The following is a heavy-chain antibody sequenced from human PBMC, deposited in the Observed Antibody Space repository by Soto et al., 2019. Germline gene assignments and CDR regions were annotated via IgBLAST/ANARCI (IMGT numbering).Heavy chain of an antibody. CDR2: INQDGSVE. V-gene: IGHV3-7*01. CDR1: GFTFSAYW. J-gene: IGHJ4*02. Sequence: EVQVVESGGGLVQPGGSLRLSCVASGFTFSAYWMSWVRQAPGRGLEWVANINQDGSVEQYVDSMKGRFTISRDNAKNSLYLQMNSVRAGETGVYYCARHSRTVPVYWGQGTVVTVSS. CDR3: ARHSRTVPVY. D-gene: IGHD4-17*01.